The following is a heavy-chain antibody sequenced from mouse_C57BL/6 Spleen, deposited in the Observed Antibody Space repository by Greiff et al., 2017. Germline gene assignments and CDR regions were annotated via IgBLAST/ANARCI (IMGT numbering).Heavy chain of an antibody. J-gene: IGHJ2*01. V-gene: IGHV1-66*01. Sequence: VQLQQSGPELVKPGASVKISCKASGYSFTSYYIHWVKQRPGQGLEWIGWIYPGSGNTKYNEKFKGKATLTADTSSSTAYMQLSSLTSEDSAVYSCARKNYYGSSGLDYWGQGTTLTVSS. CDR3: ARKNYYGSSGLDY. CDR1: GYSFTSYY. CDR2: IYPGSGNT. D-gene: IGHD1-1*01.